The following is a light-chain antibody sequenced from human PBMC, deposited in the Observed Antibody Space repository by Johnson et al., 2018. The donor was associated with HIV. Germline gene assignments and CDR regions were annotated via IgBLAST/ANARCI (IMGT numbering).Light chain of an antibody. CDR3: GTWDSSLSAYV. J-gene: IGLJ1*01. V-gene: IGLV1-51*01. CDR1: RSNIGNNY. Sequence: QSVLTQPPSVSAAPGQKVTISCSGSRSNIGNNYVSWYQQFPGTAPKLLISNNDKRPSGIPDRFSGSRSGTSATLGITGLQTGDVADYYCGTWDSSLSAYVFGTGTKVTV. CDR2: NND.